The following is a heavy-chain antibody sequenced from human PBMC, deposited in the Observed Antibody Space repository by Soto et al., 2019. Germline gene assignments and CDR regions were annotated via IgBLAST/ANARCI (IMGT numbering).Heavy chain of an antibody. CDR3: ARRDFWGGYYNY. Sequence: QVQLQQWGAGLLKPSETLSLTCAVYGGSFSGYYWSCVRQPPGKGLEWIGDNKHRGSTNYKPSLKSRVTISPDTPKNQCSLKLKSVTAADPAVYYLARRDFWGGYYNYWGRGTLVIVSS. J-gene: IGHJ4*02. V-gene: IGHV4-34*02. CDR2: NKHRGST. D-gene: IGHD3-3*01. CDR1: GGSFSGYY.